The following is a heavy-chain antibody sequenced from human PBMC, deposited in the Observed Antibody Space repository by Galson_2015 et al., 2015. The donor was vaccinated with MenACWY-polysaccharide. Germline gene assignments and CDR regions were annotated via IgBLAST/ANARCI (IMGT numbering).Heavy chain of an antibody. Sequence: ETLSLTCPVSGASVSSDGFLWRWIRQHPGKGLQLIDYIYYSGGTTYNPSLKSRVTISVDTSKNHFSLNLRSVTAADTAVYYCARDRRGYGIFDYWGQGTLVTVSS. CDR1: GASVSSDGFL. D-gene: IGHD5-12*01. CDR2: IYYSGGT. J-gene: IGHJ4*02. CDR3: ARDRRGYGIFDY. V-gene: IGHV4-61*03.